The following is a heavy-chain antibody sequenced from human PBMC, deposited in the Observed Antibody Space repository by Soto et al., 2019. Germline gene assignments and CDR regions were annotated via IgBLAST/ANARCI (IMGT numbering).Heavy chain of an antibody. Sequence: QLQLQESGPGLVKPSETLSLTCTVSGGSISSSSYYWGWIRQPPGKGLEWIGSIYYNGSTYYNPSLKSRVTISVDTSKNQFSLKLSSVTAADTAVYYCARRSYSSGWSLFDYWGQGTLVTVSS. CDR3: ARRSYSSGWSLFDY. D-gene: IGHD6-19*01. J-gene: IGHJ4*02. V-gene: IGHV4-39*01. CDR2: IYYNGST. CDR1: GGSISSSSYY.